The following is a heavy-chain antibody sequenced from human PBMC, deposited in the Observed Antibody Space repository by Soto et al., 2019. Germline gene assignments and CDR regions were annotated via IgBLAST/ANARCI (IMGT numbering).Heavy chain of an antibody. CDR1: EFTFGSNW. V-gene: IGHV3-74*01. CDR3: AMGRSPYSGYFDP. Sequence: PGGSLRLSCSASEFTFGSNWMRWVRQAPGKWLIWVSRIDSGGATTIYADSVKGRFTISRDNAKNTLYLQMNSLRAEDTAVYYCAMGRSPYSGYFDPWGQGTLVNVSS. J-gene: IGHJ5*02. D-gene: IGHD3-3*01. CDR2: IDSGGATT.